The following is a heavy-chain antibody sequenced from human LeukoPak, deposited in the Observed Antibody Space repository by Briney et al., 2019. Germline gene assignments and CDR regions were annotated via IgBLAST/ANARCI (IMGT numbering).Heavy chain of an antibody. Sequence: GGSLRLSCAASGFTFSSYEMNWVRQAPEKGLEWVSYISLSGNTIYYADSVKGRFTISRDNSKNTLYLQMNSLRAEDTAVYYCAKEEEVLLWFGELLSIDYWGQGTLVTVSS. CDR3: AKEEEVLLWFGELLSIDY. D-gene: IGHD3-10*01. CDR2: ISLSGNTI. V-gene: IGHV3-48*03. J-gene: IGHJ4*02. CDR1: GFTFSSYE.